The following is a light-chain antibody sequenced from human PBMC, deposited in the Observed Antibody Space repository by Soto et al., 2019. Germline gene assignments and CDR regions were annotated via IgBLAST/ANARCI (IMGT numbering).Light chain of an antibody. Sequence: DIQMTQSPSSLSASVGDRVTITCRASENIARYLNWYQQRPGKAPELLISAASSLQSRVPSRLSGGGSGTDFTLTISSLQPEDFATYYCQQSYSNPRTFGQGTKVEIK. CDR3: QQSYSNPRT. CDR1: ENIARY. V-gene: IGKV1-39*01. CDR2: AAS. J-gene: IGKJ1*01.